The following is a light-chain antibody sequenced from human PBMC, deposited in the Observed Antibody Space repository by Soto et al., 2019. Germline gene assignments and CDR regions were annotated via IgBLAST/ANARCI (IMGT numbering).Light chain of an antibody. Sequence: EIVLTQSPGTLSLSPGERATLSCRASQSLSSSYLAWYQQKPGQAPRVLIYAASSRATGIPDRFSGSGSRTDFTLTISRLEPEDFAVYYCQQYGSSPLYSFGQGTKLEIK. J-gene: IGKJ2*01. CDR2: AAS. CDR3: QQYGSSPLYS. CDR1: QSLSSSY. V-gene: IGKV3-20*01.